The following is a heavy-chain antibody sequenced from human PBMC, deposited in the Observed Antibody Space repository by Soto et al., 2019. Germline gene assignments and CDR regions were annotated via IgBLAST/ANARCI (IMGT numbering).Heavy chain of an antibody. J-gene: IGHJ4*02. CDR1: GGSFSGYY. D-gene: IGHD1-1*01. V-gene: IGHV4-34*01. Sequence: SETLSLTCAVYGGSFSGYYWSWIRQPPGKGLEWIGEINHSGSTNYNPSLKSRVTISVDTSKNQFSLKLSSVTAADTAVYYCARAGTEVWFDYWGQGTLVTVSS. CDR2: INHSGST. CDR3: ARAGTEVWFDY.